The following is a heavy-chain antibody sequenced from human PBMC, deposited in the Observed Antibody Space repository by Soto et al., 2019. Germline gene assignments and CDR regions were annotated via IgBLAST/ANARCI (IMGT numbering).Heavy chain of an antibody. CDR3: ARGSVDNWFDP. CDR2: MNPNTGYT. J-gene: IGHJ5*02. V-gene: IGHV1-8*01. D-gene: IGHD2-2*01. Sequence: ASVKVSCTASGYTFISTEIVWVRQATGQGLEWVGLMNPNTGYTESAGKFQGRVTITADESTSTAYMELSSLRSEDTAVYYCARGSVDNWFDPWGQGTLVTVSS. CDR1: GYTFISTE.